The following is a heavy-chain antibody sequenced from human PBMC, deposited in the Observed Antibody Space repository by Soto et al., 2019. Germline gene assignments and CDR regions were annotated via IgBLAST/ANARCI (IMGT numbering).Heavy chain of an antibody. CDR1: GGSFSGYS. CDR3: ARDKITGLFDY. V-gene: IGHV4-34*01. CDR2: INHSGST. D-gene: IGHD2-8*02. Sequence: QVQLQQWGAGLLKPSETLSLTCAVYGGSFSGYSWTWIRQPPGTGLEWIGEINHSGSTNYNPSLKSRVTISVDASKNQFALKLPSVTAADTAVDYCARDKITGLFDYWGQGTLVTVSS. J-gene: IGHJ4*02.